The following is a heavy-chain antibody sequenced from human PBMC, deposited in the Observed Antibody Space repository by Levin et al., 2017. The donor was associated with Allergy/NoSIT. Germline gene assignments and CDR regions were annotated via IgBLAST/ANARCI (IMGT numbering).Heavy chain of an antibody. V-gene: IGHV5-51*01. CDR2: IYPGDSDT. J-gene: IGHJ4*02. Sequence: GGSLRLSCKGSGSSFTSYWIGWVRQMPGKGLEWMGIIYPGDSDTRYSPSFQGQVTISADKSISTAYLQWSSLKASDTAMYYCARLSTVDYGDYFNYWGQGTLVTVSS. CDR3: ARLSTVDYGDYFNY. D-gene: IGHD4-17*01. CDR1: GSSFTSYW.